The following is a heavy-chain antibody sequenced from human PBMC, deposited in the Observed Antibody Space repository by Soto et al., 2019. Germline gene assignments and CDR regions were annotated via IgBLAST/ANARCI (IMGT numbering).Heavy chain of an antibody. CDR1: GFTFSSYA. J-gene: IGHJ5*02. CDR3: ASLVVVPSANWFDP. Sequence: GGSLRLSCAASGFTFSSYAMHWVRQAPGKGLEWVAVISYDGSNKYYADSEKGRFTISRDNSKNPLCLQMNSMGAEATVVYYCASLVVVPSANWFDPWGQGTLVTVSS. D-gene: IGHD2-21*01. CDR2: ISYDGSNK. V-gene: IGHV3-30-3*01.